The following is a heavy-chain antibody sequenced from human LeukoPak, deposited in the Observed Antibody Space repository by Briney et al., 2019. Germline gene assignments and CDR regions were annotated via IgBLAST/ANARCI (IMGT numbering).Heavy chain of an antibody. J-gene: IGHJ4*02. CDR1: GFTFDDYA. Sequence: GRSLRLSCAASGFTFDDYAMHWVRQAPGKGLEWVSGISWNSGSIGYADSVKGRFTISRDNAKNSLYLQMNSLRAEDTALYYCAKGRRWLPTLFDYWGQGTLVTVSS. CDR3: AKGRRWLPTLFDY. V-gene: IGHV3-9*01. D-gene: IGHD5-12*01. CDR2: ISWNSGSI.